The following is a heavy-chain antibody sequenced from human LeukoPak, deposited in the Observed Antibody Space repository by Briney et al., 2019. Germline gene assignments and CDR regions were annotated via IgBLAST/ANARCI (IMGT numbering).Heavy chain of an antibody. CDR1: GFTFSSYS. V-gene: IGHV3-30*02. CDR2: IRYDGDNK. Sequence: GGSLRLSCAASGFTFSSYSMHWVRQAPGKGLEWVSFIRYDGDNKYYADSVKGRFTISRDNSKNTLYLQMNSLRAEDTAIYYCVKDPLGGSRVDYWGQGILVTVSS. CDR3: VKDPLGGSRVDY. D-gene: IGHD3-16*01. J-gene: IGHJ4*02.